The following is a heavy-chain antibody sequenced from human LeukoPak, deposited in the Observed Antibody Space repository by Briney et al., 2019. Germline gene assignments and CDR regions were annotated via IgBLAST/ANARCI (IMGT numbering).Heavy chain of an antibody. J-gene: IGHJ4*02. V-gene: IGHV3-23*01. CDR2: ISGSGGST. CDR3: AKGASGYSYGEYEYY. D-gene: IGHD5-18*01. Sequence: GGSLRLSCAASGFTFSSYAMSWDRQAPGKGLEWVSAISGSGGSTYYADSVKGRFTISRDNSKNTLYLQMNSLRAEDTAVYYCAKGASGYSYGEYEYYWGQGTLVTVSS. CDR1: GFTFSSYA.